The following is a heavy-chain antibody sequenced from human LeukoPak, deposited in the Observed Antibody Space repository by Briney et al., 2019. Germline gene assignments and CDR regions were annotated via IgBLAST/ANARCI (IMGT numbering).Heavy chain of an antibody. D-gene: IGHD2-15*01. CDR3: ARVGDYSWAFDI. CDR2: ISSNGGST. Sequence: GGSLRFSCAASGFTFSTYAMHWVRQAPGKGLEYVSAISSNGGSTYYANSVKGRFTISKDNSKNTLYLQMGSLRAEDMAVYYCARVGDYSWAFDIWGQGTMVTVSS. CDR1: GFTFSTYA. J-gene: IGHJ3*02. V-gene: IGHV3-64*01.